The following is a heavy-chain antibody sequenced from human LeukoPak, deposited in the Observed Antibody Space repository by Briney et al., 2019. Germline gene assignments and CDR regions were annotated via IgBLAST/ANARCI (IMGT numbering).Heavy chain of an antibody. Sequence: PGGSLRLSCAASGFTFSSYGMHWVRQAPGKGLEWVAFIRYDGSNKYYADSVKGRFTISRDNSKNTLYLQMNSLRAEDTAVYYCAKSPYSNYGYYYYYMDVWGKGTTVTVSS. V-gene: IGHV3-30*02. CDR3: AKSPYSNYGYYYYYMDV. CDR2: IRYDGSNK. D-gene: IGHD4-11*01. J-gene: IGHJ6*03. CDR1: GFTFSSYG.